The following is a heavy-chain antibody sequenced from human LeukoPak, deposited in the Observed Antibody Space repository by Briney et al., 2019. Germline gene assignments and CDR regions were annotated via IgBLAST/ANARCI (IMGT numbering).Heavy chain of an antibody. Sequence: LEASVKVSCKTSGYTFTDYGIAWVRQATGQGLEWMGWMNPNSGNTGYAQKFQGRVTMTRNTSISTAYMELSSLRSEDTAVYYCARGYYYDILTGYPSFWDYWGQGTLVTVSS. V-gene: IGHV1-8*02. CDR1: GYTFTDYG. CDR2: MNPNSGNT. D-gene: IGHD3-9*01. CDR3: ARGYYYDILTGYPSFWDY. J-gene: IGHJ4*02.